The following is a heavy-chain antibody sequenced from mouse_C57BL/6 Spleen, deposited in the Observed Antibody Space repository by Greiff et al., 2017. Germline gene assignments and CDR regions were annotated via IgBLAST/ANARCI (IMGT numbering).Heavy chain of an antibody. V-gene: IGHV7-3*01. CDR3: ASLFSWHFDY. J-gene: IGHJ2*01. CDR1: GFTFTDYY. D-gene: IGHD6-1*01. Sequence: EVKLMESGGGLVQPGGSLSLSCAASGFTFTDYYMSWVRQPPGKALEWLGFIRNKANGYTTEYSASVKGRFTISRDNSQSLLYLQMNPLRAEDSATYYCASLFSWHFDYWGKGTTLTVSS. CDR2: IRNKANGYTT.